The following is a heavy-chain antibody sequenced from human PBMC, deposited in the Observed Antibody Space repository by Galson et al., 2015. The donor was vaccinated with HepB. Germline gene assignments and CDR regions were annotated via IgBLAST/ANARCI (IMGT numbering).Heavy chain of an antibody. CDR1: GFIFSSYG. CDR2: ISGNGRSK. CDR3: VKDRVMTISLMGFGCAFDF. D-gene: IGHD2-21*01. Sequence: SLRLSCAASGFIFSSYGMHWVRQAPGKGLEYVAAISGNGRSKYYADSVKGRFIISRDDSNNTVYLQMSSLRPDDTAVYYCVKDRVMTISLMGFGCAFDFGGQGTMVTVSS. J-gene: IGHJ3*01. V-gene: IGHV3-64D*06.